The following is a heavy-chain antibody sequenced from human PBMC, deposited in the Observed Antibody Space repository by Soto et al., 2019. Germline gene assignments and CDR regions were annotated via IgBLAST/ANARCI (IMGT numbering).Heavy chain of an antibody. CDR2: INHSGST. J-gene: IGHJ6*02. D-gene: IGHD3-3*01. CDR1: GGSFSGYY. V-gene: IGHV4-34*01. CDR3: ARVRFLEWLHLAERYGMDV. Sequence: SETLSLTCTVYGGSFSGYYWSWIRQPPGKGLEWIGEINHSGSTNYNPSLKSRVTISVDTSKNQFSLKLSSVTAADTAVYYCARVRFLEWLHLAERYGMDVWGQGTTVTVSS.